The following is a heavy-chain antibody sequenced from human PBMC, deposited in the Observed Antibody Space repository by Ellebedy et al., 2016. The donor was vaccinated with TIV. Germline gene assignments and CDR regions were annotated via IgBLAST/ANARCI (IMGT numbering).Heavy chain of an antibody. CDR2: INHSGST. CDR3: ARGAAMRDYYYGMDV. Sequence: SETLSLXXAVYGGSFSGYYWSWIRQPPGKGLEWIGEINHSGSTNYNPSLKSRVTISVDTSKNQFSLKLSSVTAADTAVYYCARGAAMRDYYYGMDVWGQGTTVTVSS. J-gene: IGHJ6*02. CDR1: GGSFSGYY. D-gene: IGHD2-2*01. V-gene: IGHV4-34*01.